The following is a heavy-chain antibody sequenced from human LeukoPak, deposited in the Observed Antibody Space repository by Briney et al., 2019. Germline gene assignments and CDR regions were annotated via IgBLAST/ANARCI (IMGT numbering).Heavy chain of an antibody. V-gene: IGHV3-53*01. CDR3: ARDLANCSSTSCYYYYYYYMDV. CDR2: IYSGGST. D-gene: IGHD2-2*01. Sequence: GGSLRLSCAASGFTVSSNYMSWVRQAPGKGLEWVSVIYSGGSTYYADSVKGRFTISRDNAKNSLYLQMNSLRAEDTAVYYCARDLANCSSTSCYYYYYYYMDVWGKGTTVTVSS. J-gene: IGHJ6*03. CDR1: GFTVSSNY.